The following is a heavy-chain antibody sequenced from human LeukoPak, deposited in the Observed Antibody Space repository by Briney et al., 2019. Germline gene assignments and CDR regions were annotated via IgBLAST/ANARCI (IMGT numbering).Heavy chain of an antibody. CDR2: INPNSGGT. D-gene: IGHD1-14*01. CDR1: GYTFTGYY. Sequence: ASVKVSCKASGYTFTGYYMHWVRQAPGQGLEWMGWINPNSGGTNYAQKFQGRVTMTRDTSISIAYMELSRLRSDDTAVYYCARVTNWNHHRRAFDIWGQGTMVTVSS. V-gene: IGHV1-2*02. J-gene: IGHJ3*02. CDR3: ARVTNWNHHRRAFDI.